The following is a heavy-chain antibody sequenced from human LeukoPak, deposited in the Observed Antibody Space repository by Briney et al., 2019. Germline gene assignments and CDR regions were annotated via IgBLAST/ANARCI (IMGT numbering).Heavy chain of an antibody. CDR3: ARDFNAFDI. V-gene: IGHV3-21*01. CDR1: GFTFSSYS. J-gene: IGHJ3*02. Sequence: GGSLRLSCAASGFTFSSYSMNWVRQAPGKGLEWVSSISSSSSYIYYADSVKDRFTISRDNSKNTLYLQMNSLRAEDTAVYYCARDFNAFDIWGQGTMVTVSS. CDR2: ISSSSSYI.